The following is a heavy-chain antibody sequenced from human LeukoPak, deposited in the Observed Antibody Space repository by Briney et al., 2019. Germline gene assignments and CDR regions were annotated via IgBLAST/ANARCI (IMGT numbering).Heavy chain of an antibody. CDR1: GGSISSYY. CDR2: IYTSGST. Sequence: SETLSLTCTVSGGSISSYYWSWIRQPAGKGLEWIGRIYTSGSTNYNPSLKSRVTMSVDTSKNQFSLKLSSVTAADTAVYYCARDRSNYYDPGYYFDYWGQGTLVTASS. CDR3: ARDRSNYYDPGYYFDY. V-gene: IGHV4-4*07. J-gene: IGHJ4*02. D-gene: IGHD3-22*01.